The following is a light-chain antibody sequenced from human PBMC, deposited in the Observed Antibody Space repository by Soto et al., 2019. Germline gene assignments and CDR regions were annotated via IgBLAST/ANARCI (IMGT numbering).Light chain of an antibody. J-gene: IGKJ1*01. V-gene: IGKV3-15*01. CDR2: GAS. CDR1: QSVSRN. CDR3: QQYNNWPPWT. Sequence: EIVMTQSPATLSVSPGERATLSCRASQSVSRNLAWYQQKPGQAPRRLIYGASTRAPGIPARFSGSGSGTNFTLTIRSLQSEDFAVYYCQQYNNWPPWTFGQGTKVEIK.